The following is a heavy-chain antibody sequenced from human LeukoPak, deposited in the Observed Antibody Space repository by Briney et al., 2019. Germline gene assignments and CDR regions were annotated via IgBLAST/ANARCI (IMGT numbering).Heavy chain of an antibody. CDR1: GFTFSSYA. D-gene: IGHD3-22*01. V-gene: IGHV3-23*01. J-gene: IGHJ5*02. Sequence: GGSLRLSCAASGFTFSSYAMSWVRQAPGKGLEWVSDISGSGGSTYYADSVKGRFTISRDNAKNTLYLQMNSLRAEDTAVYYCARENYYDSSGYYPWGQGTLVTVSS. CDR3: ARENYYDSSGYYP. CDR2: ISGSGGST.